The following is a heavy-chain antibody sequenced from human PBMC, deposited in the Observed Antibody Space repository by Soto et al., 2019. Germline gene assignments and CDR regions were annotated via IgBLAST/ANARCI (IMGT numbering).Heavy chain of an antibody. CDR1: GGTFSSYA. Sequence: SVKVSCKASGGTFSSYAISWVRQAPGQGLEWMGGIIPIFGTANYAQKFQGRVTITADESTSTAYMELSSLRSEDTAVYYCARAQGYCSSTSCYTIRDYYYYGMDVWGQGNTVTVSS. CDR2: IIPIFGTA. V-gene: IGHV1-69*13. D-gene: IGHD2-2*02. CDR3: ARAQGYCSSTSCYTIRDYYYYGMDV. J-gene: IGHJ6*02.